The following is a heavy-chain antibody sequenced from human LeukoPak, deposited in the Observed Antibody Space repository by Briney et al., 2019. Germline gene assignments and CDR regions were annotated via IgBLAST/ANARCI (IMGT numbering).Heavy chain of an antibody. CDR1: GFTFSSYW. Sequence: GGSLRLSCAASGFTFSSYWMHWVRQAPGKGLVWVSRINSDGSSTSYADSVEGRFTISRDNAKNTLYLQMNSLRAEDTAVYYCARDDVVVAATSVYYYGMDVWGQGTTVTVSS. V-gene: IGHV3-74*01. CDR3: ARDDVVVAATSVYYYGMDV. D-gene: IGHD2-15*01. CDR2: INSDGSST. J-gene: IGHJ6*02.